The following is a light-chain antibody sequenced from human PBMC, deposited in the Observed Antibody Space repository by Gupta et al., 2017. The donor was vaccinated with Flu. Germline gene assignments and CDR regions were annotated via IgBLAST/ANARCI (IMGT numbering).Light chain of an antibody. CDR2: LVS. J-gene: IGKJ1*01. Sequence: SCRSSQGLVYRDGSTYLHWFQQRPGQSPRRLIHLVSYRDSGVPDRFSGSGSGTYFTLKISRVEADDVGVYYCMQVAHWPWTFGQGTKVEI. V-gene: IGKV2-30*01. CDR1: QGLVYRDGSTY. CDR3: MQVAHWPWT.